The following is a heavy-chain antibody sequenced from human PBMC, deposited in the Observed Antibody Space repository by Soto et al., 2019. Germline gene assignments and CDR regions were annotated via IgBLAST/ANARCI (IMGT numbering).Heavy chain of an antibody. Sequence: SETLSLTCTVSGGSISSYYWSWIRQPPGKGLEWIGYIYDSGSTNYNPSLKSRVTISVDTSKNQFSLKLTSVTAADTALYYCASGSRWEPVDSWGQGTPVTVSS. CDR3: ASGSRWEPVDS. V-gene: IGHV4-59*08. CDR2: IYDSGST. CDR1: GGSISSYY. D-gene: IGHD1-26*01. J-gene: IGHJ4*02.